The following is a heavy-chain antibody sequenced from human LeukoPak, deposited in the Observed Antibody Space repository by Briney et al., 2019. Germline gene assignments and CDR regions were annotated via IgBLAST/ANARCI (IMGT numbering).Heavy chain of an antibody. CDR1: GDSISSYY. J-gene: IGHJ4*02. Sequence: SETLSLTCTVSGDSISSYYWSWIRQPPGKGLEWIGYIYYSGSTNYNPSLKSRVTISVDTSKNQFSLKLSSVTAADTAVYYCARGIDGYNYVGGLDYWGQGPLVSLSS. CDR3: ARGIDGYNYVGGLDY. D-gene: IGHD5-24*01. V-gene: IGHV4-59*01. CDR2: IYYSGST.